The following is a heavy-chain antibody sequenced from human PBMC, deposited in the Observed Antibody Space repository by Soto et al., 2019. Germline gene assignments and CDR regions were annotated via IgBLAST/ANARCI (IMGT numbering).Heavy chain of an antibody. CDR1: GGSMSRGDYY. J-gene: IGHJ6*02. V-gene: IGHV4-30-4*01. CDR2: IYHTGST. Sequence: PSETLSLTCTVSGGSMSRGDYYWSWIRQPPGKGLEWIGFIYHTGSTYYSPSLKSRVTISVDTSKNQFSLKLSSVTAADTAVYYCARLLRHNYYGMDVWGQGTTVTVSS. CDR3: ARLLRHNYYGMDV. D-gene: IGHD2-15*01.